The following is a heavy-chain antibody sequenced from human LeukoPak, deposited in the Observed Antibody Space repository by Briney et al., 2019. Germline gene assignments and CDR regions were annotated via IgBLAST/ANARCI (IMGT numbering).Heavy chain of an antibody. D-gene: IGHD6-25*01. CDR1: GGSISSYY. Sequence: SETLSLTCTVSGGSISSYYWSWIRQPPGKGLEWIGYIYTSGSTNYNPSLKSRVTISVDTSKNQFSLKLSSVTAADTAVYYCARTARYSSGWLDYWGQGTLVTVSS. CDR2: IYTSGST. CDR3: ARTARYSSGWLDY. J-gene: IGHJ4*02. V-gene: IGHV4-4*09.